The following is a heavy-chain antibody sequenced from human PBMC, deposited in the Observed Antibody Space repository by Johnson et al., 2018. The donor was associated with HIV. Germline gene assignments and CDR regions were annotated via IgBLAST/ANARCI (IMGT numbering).Heavy chain of an antibody. J-gene: IGHJ3*01. CDR3: ARDKSGSYRGAFDV. CDR1: GFTFSNNW. CDR2: IKGDGSEK. Sequence: MLLVESGGGLVQPGGSLRLSCRASGFTFSNNWMNWVRQAPGKGLEWVANIKGDGSEKYHVDAVRGRFTISRDNAKNSLYLQMNTLRAEDTALYYCARDKSGSYRGAFDVWGQGTMVTVSS. V-gene: IGHV3-7*05. D-gene: IGHD1-26*01.